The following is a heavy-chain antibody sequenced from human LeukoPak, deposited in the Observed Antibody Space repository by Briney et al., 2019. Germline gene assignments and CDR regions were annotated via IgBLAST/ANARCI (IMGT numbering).Heavy chain of an antibody. CDR2: ISSSGSTI. CDR1: TFTFSDYY. J-gene: IGHJ4*02. Sequence: GGSLRLSCAASTFTFSDYYMSWIRQAPGKGLEWVSYISSSGSTIYYADSVKGRFTISRDNAKNSLYLQMNSLRAEDTAVYYCASKQWLVHTFDYWGQGTLVTVSS. V-gene: IGHV3-11*01. D-gene: IGHD6-19*01. CDR3: ASKQWLVHTFDY.